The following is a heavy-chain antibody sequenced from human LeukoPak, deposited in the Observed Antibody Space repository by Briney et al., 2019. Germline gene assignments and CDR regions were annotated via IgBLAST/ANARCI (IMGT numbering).Heavy chain of an antibody. V-gene: IGHV3-21*01. Sequence: GGSLRLSCADSGFTFSSYSMNWVRQAPGKGLEWVSSISSSSSNIYYADSVKGGFTISRDNAKNSLYLQINSLRAEDTAVYYCARDLVRGSYGFDVWGKGTTVTVSS. CDR3: ARDLVRGSYGFDV. J-gene: IGHJ6*04. CDR2: ISSSSSNI. D-gene: IGHD1-26*01. CDR1: GFTFSSYS.